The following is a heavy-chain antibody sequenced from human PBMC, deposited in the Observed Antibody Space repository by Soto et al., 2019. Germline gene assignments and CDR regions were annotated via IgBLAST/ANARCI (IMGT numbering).Heavy chain of an antibody. CDR3: AKSQSGSFFAAFDL. D-gene: IGHD2-15*01. Sequence: EVQLLESGGGLVQPGGYLRLSCAASGFDFSSDVMNWVRQIPGKGLEWVASIFGSGITTYYADSVKGRFTISRDNSKNTLYLQLNSLRAEDSALYYCAKSQSGSFFAAFDLWGQGSLVTVSS. CDR1: GFDFSSDV. V-gene: IGHV3-23*01. J-gene: IGHJ3*01. CDR2: IFGSGITT.